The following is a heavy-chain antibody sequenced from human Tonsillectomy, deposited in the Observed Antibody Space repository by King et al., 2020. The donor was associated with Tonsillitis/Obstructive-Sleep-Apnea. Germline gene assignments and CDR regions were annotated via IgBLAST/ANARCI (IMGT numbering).Heavy chain of an antibody. CDR1: GFSFSTYW. CDR2: IKQDGSEK. V-gene: IGHV3-7*03. J-gene: IGHJ4*02. Sequence: QLVESGGGLVQPGGSLRLSCAASGFSFSTYWMSWVRQAPGKGLEWVANIKQDGSEKYYVDSVKGRFTISRDNAKNSLYLQMNSLRAEDTAVYYCAGGGNYFDYWGQGTLVTVSS. D-gene: IGHD3-16*01. CDR3: AGGGNYFDY.